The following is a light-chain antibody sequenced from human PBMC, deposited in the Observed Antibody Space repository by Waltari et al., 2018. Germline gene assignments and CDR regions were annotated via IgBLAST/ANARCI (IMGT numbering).Light chain of an antibody. CDR3: ALYMGSGIWV. CDR2: KAN. CDR1: SGSPSPTSS. Sequence: TVVTQEPSLSVSPGGTVTLTCALSSGSPSPTSSATWYQQTPGQAPRTLVYKANARSSGVPDRFSGSILGNTAALTITGAQADDESDYYCALYMGSGIWVFGGGTRLTVL. J-gene: IGLJ3*02. V-gene: IGLV8-61*01.